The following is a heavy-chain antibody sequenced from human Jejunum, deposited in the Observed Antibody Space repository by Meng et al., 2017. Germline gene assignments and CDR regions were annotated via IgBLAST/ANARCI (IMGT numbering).Heavy chain of an antibody. J-gene: IGHJ4*02. D-gene: IGHD5-24*01. Sequence: QVQLQESGPGLVKPSETLSLTCTVSGGSISSYFWSWIRQPPGKGLEWIGYIYYSENTNYNPSLQSRVTISADTPKNQFSLKLSSVTAADTAVYYCAKDDGYNQAYFDYWGQGTLVTVSS. CDR3: AKDDGYNQAYFDY. CDR1: GGSISSYF. V-gene: IGHV4-59*01. CDR2: IYYSENT.